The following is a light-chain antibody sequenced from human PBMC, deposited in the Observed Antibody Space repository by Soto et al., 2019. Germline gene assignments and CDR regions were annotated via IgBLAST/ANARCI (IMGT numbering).Light chain of an antibody. V-gene: IGLV9-49*01. J-gene: IGLJ2*01. CDR2: VGTGGIVG. CDR1: SGYSNYK. CDR3: GADHGSGNNFVRV. Sequence: QLVLTQPPSASASLGASVTLTCTLSSGYSNYKVDWYQQRPGKGLRFVMRVGTGGIVGSKGDGIPDRFSVLGSGLNRYLTIKNIQEEDESDYHCGADHGSGNNFVRVFGGGTQLTVL.